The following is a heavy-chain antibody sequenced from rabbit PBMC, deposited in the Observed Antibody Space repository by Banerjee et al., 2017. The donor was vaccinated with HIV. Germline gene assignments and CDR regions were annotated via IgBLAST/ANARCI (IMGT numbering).Heavy chain of an antibody. V-gene: IGHV1S43*01. CDR3: ARDLAAVTGWNFGL. CDR1: GFTLSNYW. Sequence: QSLEESGGDLVKPGASLTLTCTASGFTLSNYWMCWVRQAPGKGLELIACIYAVSGSTWYASWVNGRFTISRSTSLNTVDLKMTSLTAADTATYFCARDLAAVTGWNFGLWGQGTLVTVS. J-gene: IGHJ3*01. CDR2: IYAVSGST. D-gene: IGHD7-1*01.